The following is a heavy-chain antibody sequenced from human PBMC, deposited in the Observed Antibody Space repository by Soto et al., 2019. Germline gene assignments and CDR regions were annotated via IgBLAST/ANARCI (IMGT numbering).Heavy chain of an antibody. J-gene: IGHJ4*02. CDR1: GGTFNTSA. CDR3: AREVQVHTPAFVY. Sequence: QVQLVQSGAEMKKPGSSVKVSCQSSGGTFNTSAMNWVRQAPGQGPEWMGDISPMFGAANYAPKFQGRVTITADESTGTSYKQLSSLTSEDTAEYFCAREVQVHTPAFVYWGQGTLVTVSS. CDR2: ISPMFGAA. D-gene: IGHD3-10*01. V-gene: IGHV1-69*19.